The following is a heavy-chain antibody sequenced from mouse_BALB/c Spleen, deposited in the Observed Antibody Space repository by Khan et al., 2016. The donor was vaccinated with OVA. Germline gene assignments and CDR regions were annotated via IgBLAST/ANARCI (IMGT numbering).Heavy chain of an antibody. CDR3: ARSGYGSFAY. V-gene: IGHV1S29*02. CDR2: IYPNNGDT. D-gene: IGHD1-2*01. CDR1: GYTFTDYI. Sequence: EVQLQQSGPELVKPGASVKISCRASGYTFTDYIMDWVKQSHGKSLEWIGYIYPNNGDTGYNQKFKTKATLTVDNSSSTAYMELRSLTSEDSEVYYWARSGYGSFAYWGQGTLVTVSA. J-gene: IGHJ3*01.